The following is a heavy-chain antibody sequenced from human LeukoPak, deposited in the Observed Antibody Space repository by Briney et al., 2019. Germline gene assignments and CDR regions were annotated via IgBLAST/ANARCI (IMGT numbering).Heavy chain of an antibody. Sequence: GGSLTLSCAASGFTFTSYWMHWVRQAPGKGLVWVSRINSDGSSTSYADSVKGRFTISRDNAKNTLYLQMNSLRAEDTAVYYCARALGLWSAFDIWGQGTMVTVSS. CDR1: GFTFTSYW. D-gene: IGHD4/OR15-4a*01. CDR3: ARALGLWSAFDI. CDR2: INSDGSST. V-gene: IGHV3-74*01. J-gene: IGHJ3*02.